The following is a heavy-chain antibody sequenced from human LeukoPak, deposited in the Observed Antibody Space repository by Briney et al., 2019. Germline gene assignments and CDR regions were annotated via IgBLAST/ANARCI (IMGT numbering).Heavy chain of an antibody. Sequence: GGSLRLSCAASGFTFSSYSMNWVRQAPGKGLEWVSSISSSSSYIYYADSVKGRFTIPRDNAKNSLYLQMNSLRAEDTAVYYCARDRDVDIVATIVGNFDYWGQGTLVTVSS. CDR3: ARDRDVDIVATIVGNFDY. D-gene: IGHD5-12*01. V-gene: IGHV3-21*01. CDR1: GFTFSSYS. J-gene: IGHJ4*02. CDR2: ISSSSSYI.